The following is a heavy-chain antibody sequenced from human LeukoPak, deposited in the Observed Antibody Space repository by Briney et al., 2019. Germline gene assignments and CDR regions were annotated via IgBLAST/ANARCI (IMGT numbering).Heavy chain of an antibody. CDR3: AKVPWVGTIT. D-gene: IGHD1-26*01. V-gene: IGHV3-23*01. J-gene: IGHJ4*02. Sequence: GGSLRLSCAASGFTLRDYAMTSLRQAPGGGLHWLSAISGSDGHTFYADSVKGRFTLSRDNSKNTLYLQMNNLRADDTAIYYCAKVPWVGTITWGQGTLVIVSS. CDR1: GFTLRDYA. CDR2: ISGSDGHT.